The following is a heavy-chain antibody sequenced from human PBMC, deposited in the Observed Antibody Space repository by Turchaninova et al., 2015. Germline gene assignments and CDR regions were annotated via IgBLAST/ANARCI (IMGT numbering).Heavy chain of an antibody. CDR1: GYTFSDYY. V-gene: IGHV1-2*06. D-gene: IGHD5-24*01. J-gene: IGHJ4*02. CDR3: AREVSITDY. Sequence: QVQLVQSGAEVTKPGASVKVSCKASGYTFSDYYMHWGRPAPGHGREWMGRNNPNSGGTNYAPKFQGRVTMTMDTSISTAYMEVSRLRSDDTAVYYCAREVSITDYGGQGTLVTVSS. CDR2: NNPNSGGT.